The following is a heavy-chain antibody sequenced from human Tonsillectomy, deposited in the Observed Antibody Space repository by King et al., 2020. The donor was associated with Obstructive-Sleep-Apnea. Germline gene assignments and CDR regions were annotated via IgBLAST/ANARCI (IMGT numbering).Heavy chain of an antibody. CDR1: GFTFSSYA. J-gene: IGHJ4*02. V-gene: IGHV3-30*04. D-gene: IGHD3-22*01. CDR3: ARDSRRYDSSGPPSY. Sequence: QVQLVESGGGVVQPGRSLRLSCAASGFTFSSYAMHWVRQAPGKGLEWVAVISYDGSNKYYADSVKGRFTISRDNSKNTLYLQMNSLRAEDTAVYYCARDSRRYDSSGPPSYWGKGTLVTVSS. CDR2: ISYDGSNK.